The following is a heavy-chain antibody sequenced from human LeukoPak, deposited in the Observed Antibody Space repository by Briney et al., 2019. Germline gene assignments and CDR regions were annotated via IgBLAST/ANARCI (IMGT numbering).Heavy chain of an antibody. CDR3: ARQYCTGGSCYGDY. V-gene: IGHV5-51*01. Sequence: GESLKISCKGSGYSFTSYWIGWVRQMPGKGLEWMGIIYPGDSDTRNSPSFQGQATISVDKSISTAYLQWSSLKASDTAMYYCARQYCTGGSCYGDYWGQGTLVTVSS. CDR2: IYPGDSDT. CDR1: GYSFTSYW. D-gene: IGHD2-15*01. J-gene: IGHJ4*02.